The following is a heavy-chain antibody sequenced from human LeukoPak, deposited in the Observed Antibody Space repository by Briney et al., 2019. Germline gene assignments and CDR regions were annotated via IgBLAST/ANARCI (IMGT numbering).Heavy chain of an antibody. D-gene: IGHD3-9*01. CDR2: ISGSGSST. J-gene: IGHJ4*02. CDR3: AKDADILTGFDY. V-gene: IGHV3-23*01. CDR1: GFTFSSYA. Sequence: GGSLRLSCAASGFTFSSYAMSWVRQAPGKGLEWVSAISGSGSSTYYADSVKGRFTISRDNSKDTLYLQMNSLRAEDTAVYYCAKDADILTGFDYWGQGTLVTVSS.